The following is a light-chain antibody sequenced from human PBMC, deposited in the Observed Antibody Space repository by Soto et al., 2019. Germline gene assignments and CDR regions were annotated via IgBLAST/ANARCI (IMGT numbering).Light chain of an antibody. CDR2: EVS. Sequence: QSALNQPPSASGSPGQSVTISCTGTSSDVGGYNSVSWYQHHPGKAPKLMIYEVSKRPSGVPDRFSGSKSANTASLTVSGLLAEDEADYYCSSYAGSNNYVFGTGTKLTVL. V-gene: IGLV2-8*01. CDR1: SSDVGGYNS. J-gene: IGLJ1*01. CDR3: SSYAGSNNYV.